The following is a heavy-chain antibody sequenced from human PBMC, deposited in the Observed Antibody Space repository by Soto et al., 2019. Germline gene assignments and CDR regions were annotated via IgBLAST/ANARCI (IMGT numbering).Heavy chain of an antibody. CDR2: IYYSGST. D-gene: IGHD6-13*01. V-gene: IGHV4-31*03. Sequence: SETLSLTCTVSGGSISSGGYYWSWIRQHPGKGLEWIGYIYYSGSTYYNPSLKSRVTISVDTSKNQFSLKLSSVTAADTAVYYCARQTTYSSSWYDYWGHGTLVTVSS. CDR3: ARQTTYSSSWYDY. J-gene: IGHJ5*01. CDR1: GGSISSGGYY.